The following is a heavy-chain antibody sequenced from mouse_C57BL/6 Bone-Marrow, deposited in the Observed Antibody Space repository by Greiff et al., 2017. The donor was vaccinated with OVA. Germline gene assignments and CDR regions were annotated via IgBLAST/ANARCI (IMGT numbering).Heavy chain of an antibody. CDR1: GFNIKNTY. J-gene: IGHJ4*01. V-gene: IGHV14-3*01. CDR3: AVQFYYAMDY. CDR2: IDPANGNT. Sequence: VQLQQSVAELVRPGASVKLSCTASGFNIKNTYMPWVKQRPEQGLEWIGRIDPANGNTKYAPKFQGKATITADTSSNTAYLQLSSLTSEDTAIYYCAVQFYYAMDYWGQGTSVTVSS.